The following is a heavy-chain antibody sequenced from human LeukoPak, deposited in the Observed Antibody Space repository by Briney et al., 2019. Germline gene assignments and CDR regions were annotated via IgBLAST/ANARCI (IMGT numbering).Heavy chain of an antibody. V-gene: IGHV1-2*02. CDR1: GYTFTGYY. D-gene: IGHD3-3*01. J-gene: IGHJ6*02. CDR2: INPNSGGT. CDR3: ARGYDPPPYYYYYGMDV. Sequence: ASVKVSCKASGYTFTGYYMHWVRQASGQGLEWIGWINPNSGGTNYAQKFQGRVTMTRDTSISTAYMELSRLRSDDTAVYYCARGYDPPPYYYYYGMDVWGQGTTVTVSS.